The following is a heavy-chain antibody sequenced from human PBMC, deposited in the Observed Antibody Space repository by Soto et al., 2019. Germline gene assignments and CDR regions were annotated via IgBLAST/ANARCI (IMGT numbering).Heavy chain of an antibody. CDR2: INTHNGNT. CDR1: GYTFTSSG. CDR3: TRDGSAPYYYYGMDA. J-gene: IGHJ6*02. D-gene: IGHD3-10*01. V-gene: IGHV1-18*01. Sequence: ASVKVSCKASGYTFTSSGISWVRQAPGQGLEWLGWINTHNGNTNYAQNLQGRVIMTADTSTSTAYMELRSLRSDDTAIYYCTRDGSAPYYYYGMDAWGQGTTVTVSS.